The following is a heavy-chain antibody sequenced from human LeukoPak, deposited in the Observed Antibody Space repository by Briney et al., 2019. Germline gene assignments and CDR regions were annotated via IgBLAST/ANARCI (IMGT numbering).Heavy chain of an antibody. J-gene: IGHJ4*02. Sequence: GGSLRLSCAASGFTFSSYSMNWVRQAPGKGLEWVSSISSSSSYIYYADPVKGRFTISRDNAKNSLYLQMNSLRAEDTAVYYCARDATVTTPYFDYWGQGTLVTVSS. CDR2: ISSSSSYI. D-gene: IGHD4-17*01. V-gene: IGHV3-21*01. CDR1: GFTFSSYS. CDR3: ARDATVTTPYFDY.